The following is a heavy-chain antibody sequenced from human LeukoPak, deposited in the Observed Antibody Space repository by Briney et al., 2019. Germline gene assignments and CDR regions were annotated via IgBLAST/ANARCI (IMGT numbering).Heavy chain of an antibody. CDR3: ARVDSGTYYMPFDY. Sequence: SETLSLTCTVSGGSLIHYCWSWIRQPPGKGLEWIGYIYHSGSTNYNPPLKGRATISVDTSKNQISLRLSSVTAADTAVYYCARVDSGTYYMPFDYWGQGSLVTVSS. D-gene: IGHD1-26*01. V-gene: IGHV4-59*01. CDR2: IYHSGST. CDR1: GGSLIHYC. J-gene: IGHJ4*02.